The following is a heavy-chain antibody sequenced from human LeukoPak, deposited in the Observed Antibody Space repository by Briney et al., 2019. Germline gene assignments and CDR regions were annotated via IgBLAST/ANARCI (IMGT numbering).Heavy chain of an antibody. V-gene: IGHV3-23*01. D-gene: IGHD1-1*01. CDR1: GFTFSTYA. Sequence: GGSLRLSCAASGFTFSTYAMSWVRQAPGKGLEWVSAISGSDDNTYYADSVKGRFTISRDNSKNTLYFQVNSLRAEDTAVYYCTKDHWDCWGQGTLVTVSS. J-gene: IGHJ4*02. CDR3: TKDHWDC. CDR2: ISGSDDNT.